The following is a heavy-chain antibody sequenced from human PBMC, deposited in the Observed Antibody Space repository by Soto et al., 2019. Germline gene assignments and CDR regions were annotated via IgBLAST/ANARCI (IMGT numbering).Heavy chain of an antibody. D-gene: IGHD2-2*01. CDR2: IYYSGIT. Sequence: QLQLQESGPGLVKPSETLSLTCTVSSGSISSTTYTWGWIRQPPGKGLEWIGSIYYSGITYYNPSLNRRVTVSVDSSKNQFSLKVTSVTAADTAVYYCARLHGYCISSSCHGHYAMDVWGQGTTVTVSS. V-gene: IGHV4-39*01. CDR3: ARLHGYCISSSCHGHYAMDV. J-gene: IGHJ6*02. CDR1: SGSISSTTYT.